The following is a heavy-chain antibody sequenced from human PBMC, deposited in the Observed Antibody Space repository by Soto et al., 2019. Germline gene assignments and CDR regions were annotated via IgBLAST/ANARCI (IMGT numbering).Heavy chain of an antibody. D-gene: IGHD3-10*01. V-gene: IGHV4-34*01. Sequence: QVQLQQWGAGLLKPSETLSLPCAVYGGSFSGYYWSWIRQAPGKGLEWIGESNHRGSTNYNPSLKGRVTMSLDTSKSQCSLKLSSVTAADTVVYYCARDPHHASGSLPYYFDYWGQGTLVTVSS. CDR1: GGSFSGYY. J-gene: IGHJ4*02. CDR3: ARDPHHASGSLPYYFDY. CDR2: SNHRGST.